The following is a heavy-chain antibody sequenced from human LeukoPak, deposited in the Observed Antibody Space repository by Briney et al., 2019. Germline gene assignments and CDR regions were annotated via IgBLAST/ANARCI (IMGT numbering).Heavy chain of an antibody. J-gene: IGHJ4*02. Sequence: GGSLRLSCAASRFTFSSYAMHWVRQAPGKGLEWVGFIRSKAFGATTDYAASVKGRFTVSRDDSKSIAYLQMNSLKTDDTAVYYCTRDCSGASCYEEMDYWGQGTLVTVSS. CDR1: RFTFSSYA. D-gene: IGHD2-15*01. CDR2: IRSKAFGATT. CDR3: TRDCSGASCYEEMDY. V-gene: IGHV3-49*04.